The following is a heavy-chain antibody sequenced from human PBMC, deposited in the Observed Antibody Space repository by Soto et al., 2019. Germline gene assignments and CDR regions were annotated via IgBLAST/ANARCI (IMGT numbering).Heavy chain of an antibody. V-gene: IGHV3-11*01. CDR3: ATLPAPTDY. CDR2: ISSDESTV. Sequence: PRLSCVASGLTFRNYFMNWIRQAPGKGPEWLSYISSDESTVFYADSVKGRFTTSRDNVQNSVYLQMNSLRAEDTAVYYCATLPAPTDYWGQGSLVTVSA. CDR1: GLTFRNYF. J-gene: IGHJ4*02.